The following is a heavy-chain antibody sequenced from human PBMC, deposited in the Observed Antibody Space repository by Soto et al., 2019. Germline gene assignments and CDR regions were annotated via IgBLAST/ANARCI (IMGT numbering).Heavy chain of an antibody. CDR2: ISGSGGST. CDR3: AKAAGSSVYYGMDV. CDR1: GFTFSSYA. Sequence: RRLSCAASGFTFSSYAMSWVRQAPGKGLEWVSAISGSGGSTYYADSVKGRFTISRDNSKNTLYLQMNSLRAEDTAVYYCAKAAGSSVYYGMDVWGQGTTVTVSS. J-gene: IGHJ6*02. D-gene: IGHD6-6*01. V-gene: IGHV3-23*01.